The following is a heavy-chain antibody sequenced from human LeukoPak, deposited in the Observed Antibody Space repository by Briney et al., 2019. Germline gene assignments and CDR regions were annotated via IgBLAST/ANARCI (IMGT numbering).Heavy chain of an antibody. CDR3: ARGPLPDYYDSSGYYGMDV. Sequence: PSDTLSLTCAVSGYSISSSNWWGWIRQPPGKGLEWIGYIYYSGSTNYNPSLKSRVTISVDKSKNQFSLKLSSVTAADTAVYYCARGPLPDYYDSSGYYGMDVWGQGTTVTVSS. D-gene: IGHD3-22*01. V-gene: IGHV4-28*03. J-gene: IGHJ6*02. CDR1: GYSISSSNW. CDR2: IYYSGST.